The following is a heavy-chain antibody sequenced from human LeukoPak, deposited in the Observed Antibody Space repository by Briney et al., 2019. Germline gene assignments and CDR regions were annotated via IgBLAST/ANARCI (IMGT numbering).Heavy chain of an antibody. Sequence: GGSLRLSCAASGFIFSSYAMHWVRQAPGKGLEWVTFISYDGSKKAFADSVKGRFTISRDNSQNTVYLQMNSLRPEDSAMYYCARDTYYYYDSSGQTDYWGQGTLVTVSS. V-gene: IGHV3-30*04. CDR2: ISYDGSKK. CDR3: ARDTYYYYDSSGQTDY. CDR1: GFIFSSYA. D-gene: IGHD3-22*01. J-gene: IGHJ4*02.